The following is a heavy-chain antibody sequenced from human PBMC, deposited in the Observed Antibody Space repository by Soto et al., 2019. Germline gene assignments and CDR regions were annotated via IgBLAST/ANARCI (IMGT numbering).Heavy chain of an antibody. V-gene: IGHV3-33*06. CDR1: GFPFSTYN. J-gene: IGHJ4*02. D-gene: IGHD3-10*01. Sequence: QVHLVESGGGIVQPGRSLRLSCAASGFPFSTYNMHWVRQAPGKGLEWVAAILYDGSNEYYVDSVKGRFTISRDNSKNTLELQMSSLRAEDTAIYYCAKGPFTHSVSFQDSFEYWGQGTLVTVSS. CDR3: AKGPFTHSVSFQDSFEY. CDR2: ILYDGSNE.